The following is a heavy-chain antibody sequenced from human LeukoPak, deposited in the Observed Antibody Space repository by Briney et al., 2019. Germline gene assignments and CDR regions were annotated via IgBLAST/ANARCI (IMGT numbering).Heavy chain of an antibody. CDR3: ARNHDYGDLRGAFDI. CDR2: INPSGGST. J-gene: IGHJ3*02. D-gene: IGHD4-17*01. Sequence: ASVKVSCKASGYTFTSNYMHWVRHPPGQGLEWMGIINPSGGSTSYAQKFQGRVTMTRDTSTSTVYMELSSLRSEDTAVYYCARNHDYGDLRGAFDIWGQGTMVTVSS. CDR1: GYTFTSNY. V-gene: IGHV1-46*01.